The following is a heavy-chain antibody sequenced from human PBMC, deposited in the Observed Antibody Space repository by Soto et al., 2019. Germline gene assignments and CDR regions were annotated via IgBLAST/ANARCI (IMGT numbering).Heavy chain of an antibody. CDR2: ISSRSGSHI. CDR1: GFTFTTYG. J-gene: IGHJ4*02. V-gene: IGHV3-21*01. Sequence: EVQLVESGGRLVKPGGSLRVSCVASGFTFTTYGMNWVRQAPGKGLEWASFISSRSGSHIYYAESVRGRFTISRDNAKNPLFLQMESLRAEDTAVYYYVRKGVSQLDDWGPGTLVTVSS. CDR3: VRKGVSQLDD. D-gene: IGHD1-1*01.